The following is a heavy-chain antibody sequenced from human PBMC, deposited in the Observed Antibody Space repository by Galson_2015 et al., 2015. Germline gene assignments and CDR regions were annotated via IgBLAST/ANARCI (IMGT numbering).Heavy chain of an antibody. CDR1: DSTFSSHW. CDR3: ARHVGATSRDLDL. Sequence: QSGAEVKKPGEPLRISCRGSDSTFSSHWIGWVRQMPGKGLEWVGMIFPGDPDPRYNPSIKGHVIISADKSTNSAFLQWRSLKASDTSFYFCARHVGATSRDLDLWGQGTLVTVSS. D-gene: IGHD1-26*01. V-gene: IGHV5-51*01. CDR2: IFPGDPDP. J-gene: IGHJ5*02.